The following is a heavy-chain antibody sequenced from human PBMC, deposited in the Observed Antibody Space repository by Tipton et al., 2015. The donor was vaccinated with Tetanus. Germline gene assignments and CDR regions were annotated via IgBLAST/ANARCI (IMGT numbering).Heavy chain of an antibody. CDR2: VFRSGSA. CDR1: GASISSIYS. D-gene: IGHD2-2*01. V-gene: IGHV4-30-2*01. Sequence: TLSLTCAVSGASISSIYSWSWIRQPPGKGLEWIGYVFRSGSADYNPSLKSRVNISLDRSENQISLMPTSVTAADTAVYYCARVACSSTSCYSHYFDYWGPGSLVTVSS. CDR3: ARVACSSTSCYSHYFDY. J-gene: IGHJ4*02.